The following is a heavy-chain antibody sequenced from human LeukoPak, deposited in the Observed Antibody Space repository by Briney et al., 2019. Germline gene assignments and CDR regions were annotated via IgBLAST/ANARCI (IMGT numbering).Heavy chain of an antibody. Sequence: ASVKVSCKASGYTFTAQYMHWVRQAPGQGLEWMGWINPNNGDTKYAQRFLGRVTMTRDTSTATACMELSSLRSDDTAVYFCASYPRNIPTPTFDYWGQGTLVTVSS. CDR2: INPNNGDT. CDR3: ASYPRNIPTPTFDY. J-gene: IGHJ4*02. D-gene: IGHD2-21*01. CDR1: GYTFTAQY. V-gene: IGHV1-2*02.